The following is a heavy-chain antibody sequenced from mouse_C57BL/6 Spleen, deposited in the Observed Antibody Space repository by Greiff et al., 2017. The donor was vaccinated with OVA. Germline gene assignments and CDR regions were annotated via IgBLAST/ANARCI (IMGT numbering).Heavy chain of an antibody. J-gene: IGHJ3*01. CDR3: AKQLLGGFAD. Sequence: QVQLQQSGPGLVQPSPSLSISCTASGFSLTSYGVHWVRQSPGQGLEWLGAIWRGGSTDYDAAIMSRLSNTKDDSKGKVYFIMNSLQADDAAIYYCAKQLLGGFADWGQGTLVTVAA. D-gene: IGHD2-1*01. CDR2: IWRGGST. CDR1: GFSLTSYG. V-gene: IGHV2-5*01.